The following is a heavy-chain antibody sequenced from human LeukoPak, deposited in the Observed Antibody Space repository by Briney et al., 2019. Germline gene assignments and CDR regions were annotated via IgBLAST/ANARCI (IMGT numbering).Heavy chain of an antibody. Sequence: ASVKVSCKASGYTFTDYYLHWVRQAPGQGLEWMGWINPNSGGTSYAQKFQGRVTMTRDTSISTAYMELSRLRSDDTAVYYCARSPSIWFDPWGQGTLVTVSS. CDR2: INPNSGGT. V-gene: IGHV1-2*02. CDR1: GYTFTDYY. CDR3: ARSPSIWFDP. J-gene: IGHJ5*02.